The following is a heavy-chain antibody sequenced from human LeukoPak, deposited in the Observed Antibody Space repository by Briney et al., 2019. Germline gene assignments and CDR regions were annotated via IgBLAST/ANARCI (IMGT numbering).Heavy chain of an antibody. Sequence: SETLSLTCAVYGESFSGYYWSWIRHPRGKGLEWIGEINQSGTTNYSPSLKSRVSISVDPSKNQFSLRLNSVNAADTAVYFCARGPSHGGKYRGFFDHWGQGTLVTVSS. CDR3: ARGPSHGGKYRGFFDH. V-gene: IGHV4-34*01. D-gene: IGHD4-23*01. CDR1: GESFSGYY. CDR2: INQSGTT. J-gene: IGHJ4*02.